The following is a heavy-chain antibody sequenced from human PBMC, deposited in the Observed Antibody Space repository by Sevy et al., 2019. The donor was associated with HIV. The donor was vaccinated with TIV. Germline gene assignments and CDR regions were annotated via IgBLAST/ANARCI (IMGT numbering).Heavy chain of an antibody. CDR3: ARGGSGWYYYYYYMDV. J-gene: IGHJ6*03. D-gene: IGHD6-19*01. V-gene: IGHV1-2*02. Sequence: ASVKVSCKASGYTFTGYYMHWVRQAPGQGLEWMGWINPNSGGTNYAQKFQGRVTMTRDTSFSTAYMELSRLRSDDTAVYYCARGGSGWYYYYYYMDVWGKGTTVTVSS. CDR1: GYTFTGYY. CDR2: INPNSGGT.